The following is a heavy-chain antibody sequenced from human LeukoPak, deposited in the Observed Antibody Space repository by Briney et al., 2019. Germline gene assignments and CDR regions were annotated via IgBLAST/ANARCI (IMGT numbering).Heavy chain of an antibody. CDR1: GYSISSGYY. Sequence: PSETLSLTCTVSGYSISSGYYWGWIRQPPGKGLEWIGSIYHSGSTYYNPSLKSRVTISVDTSKNQFSLKLSSVTAADTAVYYCARDPLYRSSTSCYLPFDYWGQGTLVTVSS. D-gene: IGHD2-2*01. V-gene: IGHV4-38-2*02. CDR3: ARDPLYRSSTSCYLPFDY. CDR2: IYHSGST. J-gene: IGHJ4*02.